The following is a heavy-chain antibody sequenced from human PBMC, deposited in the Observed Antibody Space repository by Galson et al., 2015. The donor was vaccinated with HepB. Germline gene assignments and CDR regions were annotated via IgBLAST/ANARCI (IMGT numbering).Heavy chain of an antibody. Sequence: SLRLSCAASGFTVSTNHMSWVRQAPGKGLEWASIIYSGGITYYADSVKGRFTISRDTSKNTLYLQMNSLRVEDTAVYYCARVDLYFGSRRSGYWGQGTLVTVSS. CDR1: GFTVSTNH. J-gene: IGHJ4*02. CDR3: ARVDLYFGSRRSGY. CDR2: IYSGGIT. D-gene: IGHD3-10*01. V-gene: IGHV3-53*01.